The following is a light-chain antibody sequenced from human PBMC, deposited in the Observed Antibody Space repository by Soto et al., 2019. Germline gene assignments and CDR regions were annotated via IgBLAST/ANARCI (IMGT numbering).Light chain of an antibody. CDR1: QTVNSNY. V-gene: IGKV3-20*01. J-gene: IGKJ4*01. CDR2: GAS. Sequence: EIVLTQSPGTLSLSPGERATLSCRASQTVNSNYLAWYQQRAGQAPRLLIYGASTRADDIPDRFSGSGSGTDFTLTIRRLEPEEFAVYYCQQYDRSPLITFGGGTKVEI. CDR3: QQYDRSPLIT.